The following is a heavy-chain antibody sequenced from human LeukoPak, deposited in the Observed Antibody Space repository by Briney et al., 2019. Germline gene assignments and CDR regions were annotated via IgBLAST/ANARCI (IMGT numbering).Heavy chain of an antibody. V-gene: IGHV3-43D*03. Sequence: GGSLRLSCAATGFTFDDYAMHWVRQAPGKGLEWVSLISWDGGSTYYADSVKGRFTISRDNSKNSLYLQMNSLRAEDTALYYCAKDKLVGAMGSMGVWGKGTTVTVSS. CDR2: ISWDGGST. CDR3: AKDKLVGAMGSMGV. CDR1: GFTFDDYA. D-gene: IGHD1-26*01. J-gene: IGHJ6*03.